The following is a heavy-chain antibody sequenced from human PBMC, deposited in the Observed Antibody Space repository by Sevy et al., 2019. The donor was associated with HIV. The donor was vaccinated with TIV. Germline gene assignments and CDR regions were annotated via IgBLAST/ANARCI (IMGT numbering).Heavy chain of an antibody. V-gene: IGHV3-21*01. CDR1: GFTFSSYS. CDR3: ASDYVLQDRDYFDY. D-gene: IGHD3-10*02. J-gene: IGHJ4*02. CDR2: ISSSSSYI. Sequence: GGSLRLSCAASGFTFSSYSMNWVRQAPGKGLEWVSSISSSSSYIYYADSVKGRFTISRDNAKNSLYLQMNSLRAEDTAVYYCASDYVLQDRDYFDYWGQGTLVTVSS.